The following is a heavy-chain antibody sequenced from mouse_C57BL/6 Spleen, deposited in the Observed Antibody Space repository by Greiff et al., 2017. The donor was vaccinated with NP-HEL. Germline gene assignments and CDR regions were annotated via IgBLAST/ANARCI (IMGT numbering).Heavy chain of an antibody. CDR2: INPNNGGT. Sequence: VQLQQSGPELVKPGASVKISCKASGYTFTDYYMNWVKQSHGKSLEWIGDINPNNGGTSYNQKFKGKATLTVDKSSRTAYMELRSLTSEDSAVYYCARGYYGSSPAWFAYWGQGTLVTVSA. CDR3: ARGYYGSSPAWFAY. J-gene: IGHJ3*01. D-gene: IGHD1-1*01. V-gene: IGHV1-26*01. CDR1: GYTFTDYY.